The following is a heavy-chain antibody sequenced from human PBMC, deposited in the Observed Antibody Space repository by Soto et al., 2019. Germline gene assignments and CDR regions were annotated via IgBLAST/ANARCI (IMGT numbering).Heavy chain of an antibody. CDR2: IYYSGST. J-gene: IGHJ4*02. D-gene: IGHD3-10*01. CDR3: ARGPPYGSGSYFY. Sequence: SSETLSLTCTVSGGSISSGGYYWSWIRRHPGKGLEWIGYIYYSGSTYYNPSLKSRVTISVDTSKNQFSLKLSSVTAADTAVYYCARGPPYGSGSYFYWGQGTLVTVSS. CDR1: GGSISSGGYY. V-gene: IGHV4-31*03.